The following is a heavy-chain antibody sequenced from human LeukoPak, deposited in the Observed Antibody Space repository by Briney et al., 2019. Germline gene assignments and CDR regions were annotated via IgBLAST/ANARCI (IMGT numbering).Heavy chain of an antibody. CDR1: GFTFADSA. D-gene: IGHD1-14*01. V-gene: IGHV3-49*04. J-gene: IGHJ5*02. CDR3: SREVLPAKHWFDP. Sequence: GGSLRLSCTASGFTFADSAMSWVRQAPGQGLEWVGFIRTKGYGGTTEYAASVKGRFTISRDDSKSIAYLQTNSLEMEDTGVYYCSREVLPAKHWFDPWGQGTLVTVSS. CDR2: IRTKGYGGTT.